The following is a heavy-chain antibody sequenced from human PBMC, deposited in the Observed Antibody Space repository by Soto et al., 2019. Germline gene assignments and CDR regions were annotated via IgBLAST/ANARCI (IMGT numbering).Heavy chain of an antibody. V-gene: IGHV1-2*02. CDR1: GYTFTGYY. Sequence: ASVKVSCKASGYTFTGYYMHWVRQAPGQGLEWMGWINPNSGGTNYAQKFQGRVTMTRDTSISTAYMELSRLRSDDTAVYYCARAMEYYDFWSGYPPGDFDYWGQGTLVTVSS. CDR3: ARAMEYYDFWSGYPPGDFDY. J-gene: IGHJ4*02. CDR2: INPNSGGT. D-gene: IGHD3-3*01.